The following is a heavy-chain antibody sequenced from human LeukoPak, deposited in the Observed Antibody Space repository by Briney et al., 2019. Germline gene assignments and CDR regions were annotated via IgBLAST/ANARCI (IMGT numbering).Heavy chain of an antibody. D-gene: IGHD6-13*01. CDR3: ARDTEEQQLVRNWFDP. Sequence: GGSLRLSCAASGFTFSSYSMNWVRQAPGKGREWVSYISSSSTIYYADSVKGRFTISRDNAKNSLYLQMNSLRAEDTAVYYCARDTEEQQLVRNWFDPWGQGTLVTVSS. V-gene: IGHV3-48*04. CDR2: ISSSSTI. J-gene: IGHJ5*02. CDR1: GFTFSSYS.